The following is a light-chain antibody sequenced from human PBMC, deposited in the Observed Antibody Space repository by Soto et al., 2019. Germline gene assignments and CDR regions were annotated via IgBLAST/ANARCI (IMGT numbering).Light chain of an antibody. V-gene: IGLV2-11*01. J-gene: IGLJ2*01. CDR2: DVT. Sequence: QSVLTQPRSVSGSPGQSVTISCTGTSNDVGGYDYVSWYQQYPGKAPTYILYDVTKRPSGVPDRFSGSKSGNTASLTISGLQADDEADHYCCSYAGNYTFFGGGTKLTVL. CDR1: SNDVGGYDY. CDR3: CSYAGNYTF.